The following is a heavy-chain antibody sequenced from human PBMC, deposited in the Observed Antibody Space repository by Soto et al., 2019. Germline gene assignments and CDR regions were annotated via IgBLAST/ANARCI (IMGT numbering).Heavy chain of an antibody. CDR2: IYWDDSK. Sequence: QITLKESGPTLVRPTQTLTLTCAFSGFSLSTSGVGVGWISQPPGKALEWLAVIYWDDSKHYSPSLRSRLTITKDTSKTQVVLTMTNMDPMDTGTYCCAHKGPEDWPLDYWGQGTLVTVSS. CDR3: AHKGPEDWPLDY. V-gene: IGHV2-5*02. CDR1: GFSLSTSGVG. J-gene: IGHJ4*02. D-gene: IGHD3-9*01.